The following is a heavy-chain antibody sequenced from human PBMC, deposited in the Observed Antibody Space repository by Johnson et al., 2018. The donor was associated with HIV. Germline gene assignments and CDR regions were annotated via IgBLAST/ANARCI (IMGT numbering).Heavy chain of an antibody. CDR2: ISYDGSNK. CDR3: ARGGYNWNYGQGGAFDI. CDR1: GFTFSSYA. V-gene: IGHV3-30-3*01. D-gene: IGHD1-7*01. J-gene: IGHJ3*02. Sequence: QVQLVVSGGGVVQPGRSLRLSCAASGFTFSSYAMHWVRQAPGKGLEWVAVISYDGSNKYYADSVMGRFTISRDNAKNSLFLQMNSLRAEDTAVYYCARGGYNWNYGQGGAFDIWGQGTMVTVSS.